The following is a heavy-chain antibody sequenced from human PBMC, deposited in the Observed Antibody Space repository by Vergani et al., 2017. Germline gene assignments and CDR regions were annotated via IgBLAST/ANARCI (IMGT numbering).Heavy chain of an antibody. CDR3: ARGRDGSTSCYTSAWFYYYYGMDV. CDR2: ITHSGST. J-gene: IGHJ6*02. D-gene: IGHD2-2*02. Sequence: QVQLQESGPGLVKPSETLSLTCAVYGGSFSGYYWSWIRQPPGKGLEWIGEITHSGSTNYNPSLKSRVTISVDTSKNQFSLKLSSVTAADTAVYYCARGRDGSTSCYTSAWFYYYYGMDVWGQGTTVTVSS. V-gene: IGHV4-34*01. CDR1: GGSFSGYY.